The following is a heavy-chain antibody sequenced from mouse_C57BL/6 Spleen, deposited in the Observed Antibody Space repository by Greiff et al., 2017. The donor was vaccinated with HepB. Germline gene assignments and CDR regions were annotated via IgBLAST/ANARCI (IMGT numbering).Heavy chain of an antibody. CDR2: ISSGGDYI. CDR1: GFTFSSYA. D-gene: IGHD2-4*01. V-gene: IGHV5-9-1*02. Sequence: EVKLMESGEGLVKPGGSLKLSCAASGFTFSSYAMSWVRQTPEKRLEWVAYISSGGDYIYYADTVKGRFTISRDNARNTLYLQMSSLKSEDTAMYYCTRSDDYDKNSWFAYWGQGTLVTVSA. J-gene: IGHJ3*01. CDR3: TRSDDYDKNSWFAY.